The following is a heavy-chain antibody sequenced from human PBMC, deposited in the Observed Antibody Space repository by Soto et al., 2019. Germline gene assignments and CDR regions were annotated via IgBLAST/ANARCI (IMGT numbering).Heavy chain of an antibody. V-gene: IGHV1-69*06. CDR1: GGTFSSYA. J-gene: IGHJ3*02. Sequence: SVKVSCKASGGTFSSYATSWVRQAPGQGLEWMGGIIPIFGTANYAQKFQGRVTITADKSTSTAYMELSSLRSEDTAVYYCARDPRIVGATVDAFDIWGQGTMVTVSS. CDR2: IIPIFGTA. CDR3: ARDPRIVGATVDAFDI. D-gene: IGHD1-26*01.